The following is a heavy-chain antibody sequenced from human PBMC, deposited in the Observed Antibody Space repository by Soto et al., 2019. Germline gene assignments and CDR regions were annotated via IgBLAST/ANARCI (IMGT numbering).Heavy chain of an antibody. CDR1: SGSISSYY. V-gene: IGHV4-59*08. Sequence: SETLSLTCSVSSGSISSYYWSWIRQPPGKGLEWIGYVYYSGSTNYNPSLKSRVTISVDTSKNQLSLKLSSATAADTAVYYCARSMYSTSAQLYYGMDVWGQGTTVTVSS. CDR3: ARSMYSTSAQLYYGMDV. D-gene: IGHD6-6*01. CDR2: VYYSGST. J-gene: IGHJ6*02.